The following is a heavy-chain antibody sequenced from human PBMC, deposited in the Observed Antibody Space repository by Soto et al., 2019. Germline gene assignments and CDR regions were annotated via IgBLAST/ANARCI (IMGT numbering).Heavy chain of an antibody. D-gene: IGHD1-1*01. CDR1: GGSISSYY. Sequence: PSETLSLTCTVSGGSISSYYWSWIPQPPGNGLEWIGYIYYSGSTNYNPSLKSRVTISVDTSKNQFSLKLSSVTAADTAVYYCARLQYNFDYWGQGTLVTVSS. J-gene: IGHJ4*02. CDR3: ARLQYNFDY. CDR2: IYYSGST. V-gene: IGHV4-59*08.